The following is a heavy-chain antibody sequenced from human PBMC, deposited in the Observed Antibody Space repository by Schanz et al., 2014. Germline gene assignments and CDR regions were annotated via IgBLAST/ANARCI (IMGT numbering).Heavy chain of an antibody. CDR3: AKDLGVDCGDGCFNWYFDL. V-gene: IGHV3-48*01. CDR1: GFMFSSYG. J-gene: IGHJ2*01. D-gene: IGHD2-21*02. CDR2: VSRSTPDI. Sequence: EVQLLESGGGLIQPGGSLRLSCAASGFMFSSYGMHWVRQAPGKGLEWVSYVSRSTPDIYYADSVKGRFTMSRDNAKNSVFLQMNSLRAEDTAVYFCAKDLGVDCGDGCFNWYFDLWGRGTLVTVSS.